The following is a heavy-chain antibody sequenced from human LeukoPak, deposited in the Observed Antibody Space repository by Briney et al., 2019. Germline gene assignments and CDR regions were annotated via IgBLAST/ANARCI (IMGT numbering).Heavy chain of an antibody. D-gene: IGHD6-19*01. V-gene: IGHV3-23*01. Sequence: GGSLRLSCAASGFTFSSCAMTWVRQAPGKGLDWVSTISAGGAGTYYADSVKGRFTISRDNSKNTLYLQMNSLRAEDTALYYCVKGYSSGWTREYYGMDVWGQGTTVTVSS. CDR2: ISAGGAGT. CDR1: GFTFSSCA. CDR3: VKGYSSGWTREYYGMDV. J-gene: IGHJ6*02.